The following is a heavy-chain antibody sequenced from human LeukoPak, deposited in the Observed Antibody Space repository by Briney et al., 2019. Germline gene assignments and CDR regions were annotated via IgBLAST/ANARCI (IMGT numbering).Heavy chain of an antibody. CDR3: ARESLSGAAPYYYYGMDV. Sequence: GGALRLSCAASVFTFSRYAMHGVRQAPGKGVEWVAVISYEGSNKYYADTVKGRFTISRDNCKNTLYPQMNSLRAEDTAVYYCARESLSGAAPYYYYGMDVWGQGTTVTVSS. V-gene: IGHV3-30-3*01. J-gene: IGHJ6*02. CDR2: ISYEGSNK. CDR1: VFTFSRYA. D-gene: IGHD7-27*01.